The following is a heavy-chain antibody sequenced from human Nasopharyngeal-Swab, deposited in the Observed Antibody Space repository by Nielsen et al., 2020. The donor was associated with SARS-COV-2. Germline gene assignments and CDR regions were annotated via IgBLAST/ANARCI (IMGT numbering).Heavy chain of an antibody. D-gene: IGHD3-9*01. CDR1: GVTVSTNY. V-gene: IGHV3-74*01. CDR2: INTDGSET. J-gene: IGHJ6*02. CDR3: TRDQRTFDWPPMDV. Sequence: GGSLRLSCAVSGVTVSTNYMYWVRQAPGKGLVWVSRINTDGSETGYADSVTGRFTISRDNTKNTLSLQMNSLRAEDTGIYYCTRDQRTFDWPPMDVWGQGTTVTVSS.